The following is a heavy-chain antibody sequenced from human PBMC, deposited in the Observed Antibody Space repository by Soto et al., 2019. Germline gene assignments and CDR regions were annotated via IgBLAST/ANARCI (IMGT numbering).Heavy chain of an antibody. CDR2: IYHSGST. CDR1: GGSISSSNW. J-gene: IGHJ6*02. D-gene: IGHD3-10*02. CDR3: ASVRGAYYYAMDV. Sequence: QVQLQESGPGLVKPSGTLSVTCAVSGGSISSSNWWSWVRQRPGKGLEWIGEIYHSGSTNYNPSLKSRITISVDKSKNQFSLKLSSVTAADTAVYYCASVRGAYYYAMDVWGQGTTVTVSS. V-gene: IGHV4-4*02.